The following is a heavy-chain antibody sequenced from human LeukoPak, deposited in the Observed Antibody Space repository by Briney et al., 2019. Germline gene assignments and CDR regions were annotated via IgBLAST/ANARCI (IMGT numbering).Heavy chain of an antibody. V-gene: IGHV1-69*06. D-gene: IGHD3-3*01. Sequence: ASVKVSCKVSGGSFTNNAISWVRQAPGQGPEWMGRILPIFGTAEYAERFQGRVTITADKSTTTAYMELTGLKVEDTALYFCARGKGFVGHFDFWGQGTLVTVSS. CDR3: ARGKGFVGHFDF. J-gene: IGHJ4*02. CDR2: ILPIFGTA. CDR1: GGSFTNNA.